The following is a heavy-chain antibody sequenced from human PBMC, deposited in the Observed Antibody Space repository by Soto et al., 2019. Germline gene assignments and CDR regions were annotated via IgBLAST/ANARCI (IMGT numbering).Heavy chain of an antibody. Sequence: ASVKVSCKASGYTFYSHSISWVRQAPGQGLEWMGRISADNGNTKYAQKFRGRVTMATDTSTNTVYMELRNLRSDDTAVYYCARCIQQDYYYGMDVWGQGTTVTVSS. D-gene: IGHD5-18*01. J-gene: IGHJ6*02. CDR3: ARCIQQDYYYGMDV. V-gene: IGHV1-18*01. CDR1: GYTFYSHS. CDR2: ISADNGNT.